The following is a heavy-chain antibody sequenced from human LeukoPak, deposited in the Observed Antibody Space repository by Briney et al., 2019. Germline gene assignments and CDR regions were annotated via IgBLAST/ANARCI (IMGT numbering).Heavy chain of an antibody. CDR3: TTDLTAFPL. CDR2: ISGSGGST. J-gene: IGHJ4*02. Sequence: PGGSLRLSCAASGFTVSSNYMSWVRQAPGKGLEWVSAISGSGGSTYYADSVKGRFTISRDNSKNTLYLQMNSLKTEDTAVYYCTTDLTAFPLWGQGTLVTVSS. V-gene: IGHV3-23*01. D-gene: IGHD1-14*01. CDR1: GFTVSSNY.